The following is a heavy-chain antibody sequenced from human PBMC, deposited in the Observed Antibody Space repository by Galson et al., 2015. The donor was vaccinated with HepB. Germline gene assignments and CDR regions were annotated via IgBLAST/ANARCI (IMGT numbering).Heavy chain of an antibody. Sequence: SLRLSCAASGFSFSGYWMHWVRQAPGKGLVWVSCISSTGTYTNYADSVKGRLTISRDNAKNTLYLQLNSLRDEDTAVYFCARDLTSYGAFDYWGQGTLVTVSS. CDR1: GFSFSGYW. CDR2: ISSTGTYT. D-gene: IGHD4-17*01. CDR3: ARDLTSYGAFDY. J-gene: IGHJ4*02. V-gene: IGHV3-74*01.